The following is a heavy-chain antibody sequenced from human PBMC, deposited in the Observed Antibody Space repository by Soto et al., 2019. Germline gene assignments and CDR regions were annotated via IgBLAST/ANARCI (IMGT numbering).Heavy chain of an antibody. CDR2: INHSGST. V-gene: IGHV4-34*01. D-gene: IGHD6-13*01. Sequence: SETLSLTCAVYGGSFSGYYWSWIRQPPGKGLEWIGEINHSGSTNYNPSLKSRVTISVDTSKNQFSLKLSSVTAADTAVYYCASAGSSSLPPKPVDYWGQGTLVTVSS. J-gene: IGHJ4*02. CDR3: ASAGSSSLPPKPVDY. CDR1: GGSFSGYY.